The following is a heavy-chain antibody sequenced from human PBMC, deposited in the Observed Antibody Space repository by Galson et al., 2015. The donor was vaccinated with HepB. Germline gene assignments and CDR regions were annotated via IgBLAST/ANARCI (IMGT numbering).Heavy chain of an antibody. CDR1: GYTFTSYD. D-gene: IGHD3-3*01. CDR2: MNPNSGNT. J-gene: IGHJ4*02. V-gene: IGHV1-8*01. Sequence: SVKVSCKASGYTFTSYDINWVRQATGQGLEWMGWMNPNSGNTGYAQKFQGRVTMTRNTSISTAYMELSSLRSEDTAVYYCARDPHDFWSGYHDYWGQGTLVTVSS. CDR3: ARDPHDFWSGYHDY.